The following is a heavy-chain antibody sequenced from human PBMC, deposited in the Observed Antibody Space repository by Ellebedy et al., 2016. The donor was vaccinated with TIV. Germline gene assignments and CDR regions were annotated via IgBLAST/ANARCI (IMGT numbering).Heavy chain of an antibody. Sequence: PGGSLRLSCAASGFTFSSYSRNWVLQAPAKGLEGGSSNSSSSSYIYYADSVKGRFTISRANAKNSLYLQMNSRRAEDTAVYYGESEGGYSGYENFDYWGQGTLVTVSS. CDR3: ESEGGYSGYENFDY. CDR2: NSSSSSYI. J-gene: IGHJ4*02. V-gene: IGHV3-21*01. CDR1: GFTFSSYS. D-gene: IGHD5-12*01.